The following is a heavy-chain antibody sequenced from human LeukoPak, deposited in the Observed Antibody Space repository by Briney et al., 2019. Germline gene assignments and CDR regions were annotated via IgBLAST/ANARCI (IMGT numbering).Heavy chain of an antibody. D-gene: IGHD4-17*01. CDR2: ITPDGSTT. CDR1: GFTFSSYW. V-gene: IGHV3-74*01. Sequence: GGSLRLSCAASGFTFSSYWMLWVRQAPGKGLVWVSRITPDGSTTRYADSVKGRFTISRDNSKNTLYLQMNSLRGEDTAVYYCAKDRYGDYRPRTPDYWGQGTLVTVSS. CDR3: AKDRYGDYRPRTPDY. J-gene: IGHJ4*02.